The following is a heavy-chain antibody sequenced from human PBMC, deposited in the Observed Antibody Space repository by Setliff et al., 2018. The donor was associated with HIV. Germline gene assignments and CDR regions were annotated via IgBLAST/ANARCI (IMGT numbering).Heavy chain of an antibody. CDR3: ARARFWSGYYTGDNYYYMDV. Sequence: PSETLSLTCTVSGGSISSGSYYWTWIRQPAGKGLEWIGQIYTSGSTNYNPSLKSRVIISVDTSKNQFSLKLSSVTAADTAVYSCARARFWSGYYTGDNYYYMDVWGKGTTVTVSS. V-gene: IGHV4-61*09. CDR1: GGSISSGSYY. D-gene: IGHD3-3*01. CDR2: IYTSGST. J-gene: IGHJ6*03.